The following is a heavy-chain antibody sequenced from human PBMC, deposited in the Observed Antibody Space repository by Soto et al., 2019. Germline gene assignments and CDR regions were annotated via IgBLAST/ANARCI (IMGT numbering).Heavy chain of an antibody. V-gene: IGHV7-4-1*01. D-gene: IGHD5-18*01. CDR1: GYTFTSYA. Sequence: GASVKVSCKASGYTFTSYAMNWVRQAPGQGLEWMGWINTNTGNPTYAQGFTGRFVFSLDTSVSTAYLQICSLKAEDTAVYYCARGQQLWLHDAFDIWGQGTTVTVSS. CDR2: INTNTGNP. CDR3: ARGQQLWLHDAFDI. J-gene: IGHJ3*02.